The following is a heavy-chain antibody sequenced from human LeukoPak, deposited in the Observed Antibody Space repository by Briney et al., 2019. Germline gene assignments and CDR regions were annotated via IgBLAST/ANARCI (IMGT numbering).Heavy chain of an antibody. CDR3: VKDPRDTYGTNWFVS. J-gene: IGHJ5*01. Sequence: GGSLRLSCVASGFSFGNYAVSWVRQAPGKGLQWVSQISGTGGATWYAGFARDRFTISRDNSKKTLYLQMSGLRVEDTAMYYCVKDPRDTYGTNWFVSWGQGTLLIVSS. V-gene: IGHV3-23*01. D-gene: IGHD2-21*01. CDR2: ISGTGGAT. CDR1: GFSFGNYA.